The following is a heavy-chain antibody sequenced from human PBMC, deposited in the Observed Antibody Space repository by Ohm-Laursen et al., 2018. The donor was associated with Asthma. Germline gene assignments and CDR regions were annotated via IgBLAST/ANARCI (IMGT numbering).Heavy chain of an antibody. CDR3: ARGAFYYESTGYYFFDP. D-gene: IGHD3-22*01. V-gene: IGHV4-31*03. J-gene: IGHJ5*02. CDR2: IYYSGLT. Sequence: TLSLTCTVSGDSISSGNNYWSWIRQHPGKGLEWIGYIYYSGLTYSNPSLRSRVIISVDTSKNQFSLNLTSVTAADTAVYYCARGAFYYESTGYYFFDPWGQGTLVTVSS. CDR1: GDSISSGNNY.